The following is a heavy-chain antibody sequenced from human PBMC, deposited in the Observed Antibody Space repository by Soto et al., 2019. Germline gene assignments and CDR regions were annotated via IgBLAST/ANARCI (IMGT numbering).Heavy chain of an antibody. J-gene: IGHJ4*02. CDR2: IYYSGST. D-gene: IGHD1-26*01. CDR3: ARLPWGSYSITFDY. V-gene: IGHV4-39*01. CDR1: GGSISSSSYY. Sequence: SETLSLTCTVSGGSISSSSYYWGWIRQPPGKGLEWIGSIYYSGSTYYNPSLKSRVTVSVDTSKNQFSLKLSSVTAADTAVYYCARLPWGSYSITFDYWGQGTLVTVSS.